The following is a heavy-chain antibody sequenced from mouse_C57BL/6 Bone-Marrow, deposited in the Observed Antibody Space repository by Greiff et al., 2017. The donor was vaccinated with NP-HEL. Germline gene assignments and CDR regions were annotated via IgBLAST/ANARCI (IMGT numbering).Heavy chain of an antibody. Sequence: DVQLQESGAELVRPGASVKLSCTASGFNIKDDYMHWVKQRPEQGLEWIGWIDPENGDTEYASKFQGKATITADTSSNTANLQLSSLTSEDTAVYYCTTGTRNAVWGTGTTVTVAT. CDR1: GFNIKDDY. J-gene: IGHJ1*03. D-gene: IGHD2-14*01. CDR2: IDPENGDT. V-gene: IGHV14-4*01. CDR3: TTGTRNAV.